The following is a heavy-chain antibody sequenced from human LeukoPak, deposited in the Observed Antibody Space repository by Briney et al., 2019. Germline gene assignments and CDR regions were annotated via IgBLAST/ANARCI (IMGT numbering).Heavy chain of an antibody. CDR1: GFTFSSYS. CDR2: ISSSSSTI. Sequence: GGSLRLSCAASGFTFSSYSMNWVRQAPGKGLEWVSYISSSSSTIYYADSVKGRFTISRDNAKNSLYLQMNSLRAEDTAVYYCARVRNDPRRYYYMDVWGKGTTVTVSS. D-gene: IGHD1-1*01. J-gene: IGHJ6*03. V-gene: IGHV3-48*01. CDR3: ARVRNDPRRYYYMDV.